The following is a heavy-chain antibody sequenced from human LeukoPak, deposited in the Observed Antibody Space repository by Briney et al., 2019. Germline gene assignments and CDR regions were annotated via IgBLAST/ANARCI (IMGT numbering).Heavy chain of an antibody. CDR2: INPNSGGT. CDR3: ARGPRAPYYYDSSGYYGGAFDI. D-gene: IGHD3-22*01. V-gene: IGHV1-2*02. CDR1: GYTFTGYY. J-gene: IGHJ3*02. Sequence: ASVKVSCKASGYTFTGYYMHWVRQAPGQGLEWMGWINPNSGGTNYAQKFQGRVTMTRDTSISTACMELSRLRSDDTAVYYCARGPRAPYYYDSSGYYGGAFDIWGQGTMVTVSS.